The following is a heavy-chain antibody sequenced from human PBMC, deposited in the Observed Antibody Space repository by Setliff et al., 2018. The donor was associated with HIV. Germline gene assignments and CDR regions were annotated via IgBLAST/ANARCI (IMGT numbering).Heavy chain of an antibody. CDR1: GYTFTDRF. Sequence: ASVKVSCKASGYTFTDRFITWFQQAPGKGLEWMGRRYPRGDGTIYAERFRGRLTFSADTSTHTGYMQLDNLKSEDTAMYFCAAGPFDWGQYFWGHGTLVTVSS. CDR2: RYPRGDGT. J-gene: IGHJ4*01. V-gene: IGHV1-69-2*01. CDR3: AAGPFDWGQYF. D-gene: IGHD3-16*01.